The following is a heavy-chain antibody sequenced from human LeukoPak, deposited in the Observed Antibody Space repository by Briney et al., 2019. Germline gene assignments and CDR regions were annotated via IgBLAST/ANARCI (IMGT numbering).Heavy chain of an antibody. Sequence: GGSLRLSCAASGFTFSDYYMSWIRQAPGKGLEWVSYISSSGSTIYYADSVKGRFTISRDNAKNSLYLQMNSLRAEDTAVYYCTREDGIKAAAGDYYYYYYMDVWGKGTTVTVSS. CDR1: GFTFSDYY. D-gene: IGHD6-13*01. CDR3: TREDGIKAAAGDYYYYYYMDV. CDR2: ISSSGSTI. J-gene: IGHJ6*03. V-gene: IGHV3-11*01.